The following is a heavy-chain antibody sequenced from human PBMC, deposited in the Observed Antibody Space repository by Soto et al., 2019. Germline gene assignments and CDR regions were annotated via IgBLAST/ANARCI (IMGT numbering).Heavy chain of an antibody. V-gene: IGHV5-51*01. CDR2: IDPVESDT. CDR3: ARQKLWMATINNDAFDV. Sequence: GESLKISCKGSGYTFNTYWIGWVRQMPWQGWEWMGVIDPVESDTTYSPSFQGKVTISVDKSISTAYLQWSSLKVSDTAMYYCARQKLWMATINNDAFDVWGQGTKVTVSS. CDR1: GYTFNTYW. J-gene: IGHJ3*01. D-gene: IGHD2-21*01.